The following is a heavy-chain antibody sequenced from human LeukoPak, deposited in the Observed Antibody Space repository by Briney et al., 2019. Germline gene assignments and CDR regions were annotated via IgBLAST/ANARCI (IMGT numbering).Heavy chain of an antibody. J-gene: IGHJ6*03. Sequence: SETLSLTCTVSGGSISSSSYYWGWIRQPPGKGLEWIGSIYYSGSTYYNPSLKSRVTMSLDTSKSQFSLKLPSVTAADTALYYCARDMVSTWPYFYTYYYMDVWGQGTTVAVSS. V-gene: IGHV4-39*07. D-gene: IGHD6-13*01. CDR3: ARDMVSTWPYFYTYYYMDV. CDR2: IYYSGST. CDR1: GGSISSSSYY.